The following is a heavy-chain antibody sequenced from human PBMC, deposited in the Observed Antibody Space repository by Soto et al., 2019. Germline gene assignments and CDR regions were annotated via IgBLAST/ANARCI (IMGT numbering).Heavy chain of an antibody. CDR1: GYTFTGYY. J-gene: IGHJ6*02. Sequence: ASVKVSCKASGYTFTGYYMHWVRQAPGQGLEWMGWINPNSGGTNYAQKFQGWVTMTRDTSISTAYMELSRLRSDDTAVYYCARDNGYCTNGVCYSRYYYGMDVWGQGTTVTV. CDR2: INPNSGGT. V-gene: IGHV1-2*04. CDR3: ARDNGYCTNGVCYSRYYYGMDV. D-gene: IGHD2-8*01.